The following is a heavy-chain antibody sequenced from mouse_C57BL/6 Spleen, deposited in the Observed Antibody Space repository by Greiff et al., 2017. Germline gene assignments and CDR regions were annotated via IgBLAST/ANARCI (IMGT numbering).Heavy chain of an antibody. CDR3: ARGGEAEGFAY. D-gene: IGHD6-1*01. J-gene: IGHJ3*01. Sequence: VQLQQSGPELVKPGDSVKISCKASGYSFTGYFMNWVMQSHGKSLEWIGRINPYNGDTFYNQKFKGKATLTVDKSSSTAHMELRSLTSEDSAVYYCARGGEAEGFAYWGQGTLVTVSA. CDR1: GYSFTGYF. V-gene: IGHV1-20*01. CDR2: INPYNGDT.